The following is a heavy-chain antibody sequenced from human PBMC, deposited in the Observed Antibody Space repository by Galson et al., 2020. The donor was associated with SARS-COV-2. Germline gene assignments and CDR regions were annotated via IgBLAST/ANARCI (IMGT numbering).Heavy chain of an antibody. V-gene: IGHV3-30*03. CDR2: ISYDGSNK. CDR1: GFTFSSYG. D-gene: IGHD3-10*01. Sequence: SLKISCAASGFTFSSYGMHWVRQAPGKGLEWVAVISYDGSNKYYADSVKGRFTISRDNSKNTLYLQMNSLRAEDTAVYYCAMPGSGSYYNSFDYWGQGTLVTVSS. J-gene: IGHJ4*02. CDR3: AMPGSGSYYNSFDY.